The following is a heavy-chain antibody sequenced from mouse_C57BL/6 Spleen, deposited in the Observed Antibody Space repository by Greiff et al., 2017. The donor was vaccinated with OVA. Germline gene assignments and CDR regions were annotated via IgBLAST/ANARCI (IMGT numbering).Heavy chain of an antibody. CDR2: ISDGGSYT. CDR1: GFTFSSYA. Sequence: EVKVEESGGGLVKPGGSLKLSCAASGFTFSSYAMSWVRQTPEKRLEWVAIISDGGSYTYCPDNVKGRFTISRDNAKNNLYLQMSHLKSEDTAMYYCARAELGTFAYWGQGTLVTVSA. CDR3: ARAELGTFAY. V-gene: IGHV5-4*03. J-gene: IGHJ3*01. D-gene: IGHD4-1*01.